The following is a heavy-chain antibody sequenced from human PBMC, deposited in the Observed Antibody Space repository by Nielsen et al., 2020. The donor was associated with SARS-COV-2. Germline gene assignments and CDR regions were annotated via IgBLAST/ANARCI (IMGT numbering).Heavy chain of an antibody. J-gene: IGHJ4*02. V-gene: IGHV1-3*01. CDR1: GYVFASYA. CDR2: INAGNGNT. CDR3: AREGTGYSNGWFSDY. D-gene: IGHD6-19*01. Sequence: ASVKVSCKASGYVFASYAIHWVRQAPGQRLEWMGWINAGNGNTKYSQKFEGRVTITRDTSASTAYMELSSLTSEDTAVYFCAREGTGYSNGWFSDYWGQGPLVTVSS.